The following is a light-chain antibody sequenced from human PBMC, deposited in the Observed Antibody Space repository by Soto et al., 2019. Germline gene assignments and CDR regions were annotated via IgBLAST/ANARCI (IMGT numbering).Light chain of an antibody. Sequence: EIVLTQSPGTRSRSPMGVATLGFMASQSVSNNYLAWYQQKPGQAPRLLIYGASNRATGIPDRFSGRGSGTEFTLTISSLQSEDFAVYYCQQYNNWPRTFGQGTKVDIK. CDR1: QSVSNN. CDR3: QQYNNWPRT. J-gene: IGKJ1*01. V-gene: IGKV3D-15*01. CDR2: GAS.